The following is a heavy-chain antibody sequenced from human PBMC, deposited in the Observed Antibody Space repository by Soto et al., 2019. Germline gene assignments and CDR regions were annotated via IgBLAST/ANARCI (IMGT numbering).Heavy chain of an antibody. D-gene: IGHD6-13*01. V-gene: IGHV3-30*18. CDR3: AKGTFPGIAAAGTIYYGMDV. CDR1: GFTFSSYG. CDR2: ISYDGSNK. Sequence: ESVGGVVQPGRSLRLSCAASGFTFSSYGMHWVRQAPGKGLEWVAVISYDGSNKYYADSVKGRFTISRDNSKNTLYLQMNSLRAEDTAVYYCAKGTFPGIAAAGTIYYGMDVWGQGTTVTVSS. J-gene: IGHJ6*02.